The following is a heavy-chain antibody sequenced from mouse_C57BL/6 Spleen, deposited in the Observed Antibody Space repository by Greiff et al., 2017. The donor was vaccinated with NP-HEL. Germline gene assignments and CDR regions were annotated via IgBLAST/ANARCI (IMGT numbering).Heavy chain of an antibody. J-gene: IGHJ2*01. CDR2: ISYDGSN. D-gene: IGHD1-1*01. Sequence: EVKLMESGPGLVKPSQSLSLTCSVTGYSITSGYYWNWIRQFPGNKLEWMGYISYDGSNNYNPSLKNRISITRDTSKNQFFLKLNSVTTEDTATYYCARVDYYEGFDYWGQGTTLTVSS. CDR3: ARVDYYEGFDY. V-gene: IGHV3-6*01. CDR1: GYSITSGYY.